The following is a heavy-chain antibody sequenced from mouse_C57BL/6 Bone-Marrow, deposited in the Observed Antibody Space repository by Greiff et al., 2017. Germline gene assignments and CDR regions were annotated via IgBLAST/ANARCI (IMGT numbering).Heavy chain of an antibody. V-gene: IGHV1-4*01. D-gene: IGHD4-1*01. J-gene: IGHJ3*01. CDR2: INPSSGYT. CDR3: ARNWAWCAY. Sequence: QVHVKQSGAELARPGASVKMSCKASGYTFTSYTMHWVKQRPGQGLEWIGYINPSSGYTKYNQKFKDKATLTADKSSSTEHMKLSSVTSADSAVYYSARNWAWCAYWGQGTMVTVSA. CDR1: GYTFTSYT.